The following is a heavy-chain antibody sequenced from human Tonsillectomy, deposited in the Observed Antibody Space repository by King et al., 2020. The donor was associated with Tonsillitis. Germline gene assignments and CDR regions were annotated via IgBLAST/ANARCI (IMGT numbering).Heavy chain of an antibody. CDR1: GFTFSSYS. J-gene: IGHJ6*02. D-gene: IGHD2-2*01. V-gene: IGHV3-21*01. CDR3: ARDGGLRVPAAKTVSYALVT. Sequence: EVQLVESGGGLVKPGGSLRLSCAASGFTFSSYSMNWVRQAPGKGLEWVSSISSSSSYIYYADSVKGRFTISRDNAKNSLYLQMNSLRAEDTAVYYCARDGGLRVPAAKTVSYALVTWGQRTTVTASS. CDR2: ISSSSSYI.